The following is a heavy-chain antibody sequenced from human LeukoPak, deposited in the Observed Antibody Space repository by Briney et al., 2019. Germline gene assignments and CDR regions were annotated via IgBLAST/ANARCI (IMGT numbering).Heavy chain of an antibody. V-gene: IGHV4-59*01. J-gene: IGHJ4*02. Sequence: SETLSLTCTVSGGSISSYYWSWIRQPPGKGLEWIGYISYSGSTKSNPSLKSRVTMSLGTSKNQFSLKLSSVTAADTAVYYCARSEGSGSYFDYWGQGTLVTVSS. CDR2: ISYSGST. D-gene: IGHD3-10*01. CDR1: GGSISSYY. CDR3: ARSEGSGSYFDY.